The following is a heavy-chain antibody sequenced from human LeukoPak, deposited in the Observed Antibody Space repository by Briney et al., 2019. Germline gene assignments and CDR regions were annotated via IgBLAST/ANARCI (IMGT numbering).Heavy chain of an antibody. V-gene: IGHV3-48*04. CDR3: SRGNPYYVDTTDAFDI. CDR2: ISSSGSTI. CDR1: GVTFSSYS. J-gene: IGHJ3*02. Sequence: GGSLRLSCAASGVTFSSYSMNWVRQAPGKGLEWVSYISSSGSTIYYADSVKGRFTISRDNAKNSLYLQMNSLRAEATAVYYCSRGNPYYVDTTDAFDIWGQGTMVTVSS. D-gene: IGHD5-18*01.